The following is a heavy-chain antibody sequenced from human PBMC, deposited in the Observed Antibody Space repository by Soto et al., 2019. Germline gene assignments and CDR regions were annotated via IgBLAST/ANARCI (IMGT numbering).Heavy chain of an antibody. CDR1: GFTFSSYG. CDR2: ISYDGSNK. Sequence: QVQLVESGGGVVQPGRSLRLSCAASGFTFSSYGMHWVRQAPGKGLEWVAVISYDGSNKYYADSVKGRFTISRDNSKNTLYLQMNSLRAEYTAVYYCAKGLAYCSGGSCYIDYWGQGTLVTVSS. CDR3: AKGLAYCSGGSCYIDY. J-gene: IGHJ4*02. V-gene: IGHV3-30*18. D-gene: IGHD2-15*01.